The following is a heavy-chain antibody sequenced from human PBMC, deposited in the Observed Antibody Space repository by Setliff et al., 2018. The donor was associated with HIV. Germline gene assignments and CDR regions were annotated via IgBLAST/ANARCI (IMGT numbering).Heavy chain of an antibody. D-gene: IGHD3-3*01. CDR1: GDSVSSRSYY. V-gene: IGHV4-39*01. Sequence: SETLSLTCSVSGDSVSSRSYYWGWIRQSPGKGLEWIGSIYFNGITHDNPSLKSRVTTSVDTSKNQFSLKLSSVTAADTAIYYCVTVVQDDLGVVLFDYWGQGTLVAVSS. CDR2: IYFNGIT. J-gene: IGHJ4*02. CDR3: VTVVQDDLGVVLFDY.